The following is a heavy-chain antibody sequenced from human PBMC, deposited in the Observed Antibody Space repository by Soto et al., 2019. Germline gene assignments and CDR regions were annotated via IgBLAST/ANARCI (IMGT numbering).Heavy chain of an antibody. CDR1: GGSISSYY. CDR3: ARDVAGDY. D-gene: IGHD3-10*01. J-gene: IGHJ4*02. V-gene: IGHV4-59*01. CDR2: IYYSGST. Sequence: SETLSLTCTVSGGSISSYYCSWIRQPPGKGLEWIGYIYYSGSTNYNPSLKSRVTISVDTSKNQFSLKLSSVTAADTAVYYCARDVAGDYWGQGTLVTVSS.